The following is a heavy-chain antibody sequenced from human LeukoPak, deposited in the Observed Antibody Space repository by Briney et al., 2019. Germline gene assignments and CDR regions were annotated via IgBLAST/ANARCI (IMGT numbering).Heavy chain of an antibody. Sequence: PGGSLRLSCTVSGFTVSSNSMSWVRQAPGKGLEWVSFIYSDNTHYSDSVKGRFTISRDNSKNTLYLQMNSLRAEDTAVYYCAKEDSHHYYYYYYMDVWGKGTTVTISS. J-gene: IGHJ6*03. D-gene: IGHD1-14*01. CDR3: AKEDSHHYYYYYYMDV. V-gene: IGHV3-53*01. CDR2: IYSDNT. CDR1: GFTVSSNS.